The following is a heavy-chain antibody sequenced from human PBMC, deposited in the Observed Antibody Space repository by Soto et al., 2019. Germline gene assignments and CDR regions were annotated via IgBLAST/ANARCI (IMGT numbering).Heavy chain of an antibody. D-gene: IGHD3-10*01. CDR2: ISDYNGNT. V-gene: IGHV1-18*01. CDR1: GYRFIDYG. Sequence: QVRLEQSGAEVKQPGASVKVSCKASGYRFIDYGITSVRQAPGQGLEWMGWISDYNGNTHYGKKFQGRVTMTTDTSTRTAYMELKSLRSDDTAVYFCAREGYYSGSGTYSPPRYYGMDAWGQGTTVTVSS. J-gene: IGHJ6*02. CDR3: AREGYYSGSGTYSPPRYYGMDA.